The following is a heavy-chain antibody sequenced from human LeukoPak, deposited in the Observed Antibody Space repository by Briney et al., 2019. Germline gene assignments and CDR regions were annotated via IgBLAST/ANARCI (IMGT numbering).Heavy chain of an antibody. CDR2: INPNSGGT. CDR3: ARYDSAHDAFDI. Sequence: ASVKVSCKASGYTFTGYYMHWVRQAPGQGLEWMGRINPNSGGTNYAQKFQGRVTMTRDTSISTAYMELGRLRSDDTAVYYCARYDSAHDAFDIWGQGTMVTVSS. V-gene: IGHV1-2*06. J-gene: IGHJ3*02. CDR1: GYTFTGYY. D-gene: IGHD3-9*01.